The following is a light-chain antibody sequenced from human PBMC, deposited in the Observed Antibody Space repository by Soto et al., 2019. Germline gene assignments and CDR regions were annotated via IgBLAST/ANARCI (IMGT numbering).Light chain of an antibody. Sequence: QSVLTQPASVSGSPGQSITISCTGTSSDVGGYNYVSWYQQHPGKAPKLMIYEVSNRPSGVSNRFSGSKSGNTASLTISGLQAEDEADYYCSSYTSSSAYVFGKGTKVT. CDR1: SSDVGGYNY. J-gene: IGLJ1*01. CDR2: EVS. V-gene: IGLV2-14*01. CDR3: SSYTSSSAYV.